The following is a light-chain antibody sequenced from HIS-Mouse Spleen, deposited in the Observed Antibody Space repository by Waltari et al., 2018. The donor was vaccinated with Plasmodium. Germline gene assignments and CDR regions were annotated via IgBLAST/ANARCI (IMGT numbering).Light chain of an antibody. CDR3: QSADSSGTPNWV. Sequence: SYELTQPPSVSVSPGQTARITCSGDALPKQYAYWYQQKPGQAPVLVLYKDSERPSGSPERFSGSSSGTTVTLTISGVQAEDEADYYCQSADSSGTPNWVFGGGTKLTVL. J-gene: IGLJ3*02. CDR2: KDS. V-gene: IGLV3-25*03. CDR1: ALPKQY.